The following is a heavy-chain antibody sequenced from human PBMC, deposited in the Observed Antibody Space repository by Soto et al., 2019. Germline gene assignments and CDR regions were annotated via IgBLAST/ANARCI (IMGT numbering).Heavy chain of an antibody. CDR1: GLTFSSYS. CDR2: ISSSSSTI. V-gene: IGHV3-48*02. Sequence: GGSLRLSCAASGLTFSSYSMNWVRQAPGKGLEWVSYISSSSSTIYYADSVKGRFTISRDNAKNSLYLQMNSLRDEDTAVYYCARNYYDSSGYFLDWFDPWGQGTLVTVSS. D-gene: IGHD3-22*01. CDR3: ARNYYDSSGYFLDWFDP. J-gene: IGHJ5*02.